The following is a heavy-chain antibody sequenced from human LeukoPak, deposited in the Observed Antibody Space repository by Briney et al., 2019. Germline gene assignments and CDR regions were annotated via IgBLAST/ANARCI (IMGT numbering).Heavy chain of an antibody. CDR3: ARASVENTLRIDDY. Sequence: ASVKVSCKASGYTFTGYYMHWVRQAPGQGLEWMGWINPYSGDTNYAQKFQGRVTMTRDTSITTAYMDLSRLKSDDTAVYYCARASVENTLRIDDYWGQGTLVSVSS. D-gene: IGHD2-15*01. CDR1: GYTFTGYY. V-gene: IGHV1-2*02. CDR2: INPYSGDT. J-gene: IGHJ4*02.